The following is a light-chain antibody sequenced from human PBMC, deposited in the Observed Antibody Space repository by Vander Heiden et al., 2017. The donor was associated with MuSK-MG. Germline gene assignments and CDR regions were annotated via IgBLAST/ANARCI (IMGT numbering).Light chain of an antibody. CDR2: SDS. Sequence: QSVLTQPPSVSGAPGQRVTIPCTGSGSNIGAGFSVHCYQQLPGKAPKLLIYSDSYRPSGVPDRFSGSKSGTSASLAITGLQPEDEADYYCQSSDSSLSGSEVFGGGTKLTVL. V-gene: IGLV1-40*01. CDR3: QSSDSSLSGSEV. CDR1: GSNIGAGFS. J-gene: IGLJ3*02.